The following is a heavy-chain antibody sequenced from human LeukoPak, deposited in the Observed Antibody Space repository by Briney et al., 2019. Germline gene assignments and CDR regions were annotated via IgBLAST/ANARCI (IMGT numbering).Heavy chain of an antibody. CDR2: ISAYNGNT. V-gene: IGHV1-18*01. CDR1: GYTFTSYG. Sequence: ASVKVSCKASGYTFTSYGISWVRQAPGQGLEWMGWISAYNGNTNYAQKLQGRVTMTTDTSTSTAYMELRSLRSDDTAVYYCARDSITMIVVGLDRAEDAFDIWGQGTMVTVSS. CDR3: ARDSITMIVVGLDRAEDAFDI. J-gene: IGHJ3*02. D-gene: IGHD3-22*01.